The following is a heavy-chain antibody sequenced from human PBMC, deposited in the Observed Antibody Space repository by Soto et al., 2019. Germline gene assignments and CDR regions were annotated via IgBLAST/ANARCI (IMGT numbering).Heavy chain of an antibody. CDR2: INPSGGST. V-gene: IGHV1-46*01. J-gene: IGHJ6*02. CDR3: ARNRYSYGSGRYYTVSYYYGMGV. CDR1: GYTFTSYY. D-gene: IGHD3-10*01. Sequence: ASVKVSCKASGYTFTSYYMHWVRQAPGQGLEWMGIINPSGGSTSYAQKFQGRVTMTRDTSTSTVYRELSSLRSEDTAVYYCARNRYSYGSGRYYTVSYYYGMGVSRQGTTVTVS.